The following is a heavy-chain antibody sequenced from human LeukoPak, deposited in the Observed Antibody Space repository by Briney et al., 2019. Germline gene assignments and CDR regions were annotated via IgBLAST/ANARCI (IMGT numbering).Heavy chain of an antibody. Sequence: GGSLRLSCAASGFTFSNAWMSWVRQAPGKGLEWVGRIKSKTDGGTTDYAAPVKGRFTISRDDSKNTLYLQMNSLKTEDTAVYYCTTEAMPVYSSGWYGYWGQGTLVTVSS. CDR2: IKSKTDGGTT. D-gene: IGHD6-19*01. CDR3: TTEAMPVYSSGWYGY. J-gene: IGHJ4*02. V-gene: IGHV3-15*01. CDR1: GFTFSNAW.